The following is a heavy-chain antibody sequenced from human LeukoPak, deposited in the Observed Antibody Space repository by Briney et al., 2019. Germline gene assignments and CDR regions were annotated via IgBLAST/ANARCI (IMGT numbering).Heavy chain of an antibody. J-gene: IGHJ6*03. V-gene: IGHV1-2*06. CDR2: INPNSGGT. Sequence: GASVKVSCKASGYTFTGYYMHWVRQAPGQGLEWMGRINPNSGGTNYAQKFQGRVTMTRDTSISTAYMELSRLRSDDTAAYYCARGWAQIRSHYYYYMDVWGKGTTVTVSS. CDR3: ARGWAQIRSHYYYYMDV. CDR1: GYTFTGYY. D-gene: IGHD3-16*01.